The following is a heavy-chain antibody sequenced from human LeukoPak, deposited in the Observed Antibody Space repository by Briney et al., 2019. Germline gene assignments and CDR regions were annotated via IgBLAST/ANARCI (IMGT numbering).Heavy chain of an antibody. D-gene: IGHD1-26*01. CDR1: GGSISSSNW. CDR3: AKALVGARTNWFDP. J-gene: IGHJ5*02. V-gene: IGHV4-4*02. CDR2: IYHSGST. Sequence: SGTLSLTCAVSGGSISSSNWWSWVRQPPGKGLEWIGEIYHSGSTNYNPSLKSRVTISVDKSKNQFSLKLSSVTAEDTAVYYCAKALVGARTNWFDPWGQGTLVTVSS.